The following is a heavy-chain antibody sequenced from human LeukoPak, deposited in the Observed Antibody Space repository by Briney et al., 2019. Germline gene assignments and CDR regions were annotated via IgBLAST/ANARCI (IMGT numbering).Heavy chain of an antibody. Sequence: SETLSLTCTVTVSGDSVSSKSWSWIRQPPGKGLEWIGYIYTSGRTSYKPSLRSRVTISVDTSKNQFSLTLSSVTAADTAVYYCSVAGSWGQGTLVTISS. D-gene: IGHD2-15*01. V-gene: IGHV4-4*09. CDR3: SVAGS. CDR2: IYTSGRT. CDR1: GDSVSSKS. J-gene: IGHJ4*02.